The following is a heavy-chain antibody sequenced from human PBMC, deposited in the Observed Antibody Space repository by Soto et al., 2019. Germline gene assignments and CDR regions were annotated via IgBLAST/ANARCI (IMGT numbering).Heavy chain of an antibody. CDR2: ISGSGGST. CDR3: AKSYSSNWYDYFDY. J-gene: IGHJ4*02. CDR1: GFTFSTYA. Sequence: EVQLLESGGGLVQPGGSLRLSCAASGFTFSTYAMSWVRQAPGQGLEWGSAISGSGGSTYNTDSVKGRFTISRDNSKNTLYLQMNSLRAEDTALYYCAKSYSSNWYDYFDYWGQGTLVTVSS. D-gene: IGHD6-13*01. V-gene: IGHV3-23*01.